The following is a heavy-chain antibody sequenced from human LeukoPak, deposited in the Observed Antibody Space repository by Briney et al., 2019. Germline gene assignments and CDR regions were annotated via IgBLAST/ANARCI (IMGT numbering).Heavy chain of an antibody. CDR2: IYYSGST. Sequence: SETLSLTCTVSGGSIRSNYWSWIRQPPGKGLEWIGYIYYSGSTNYNPSLKSRVTISLDTSKNQFSLKVRSVTAADTAVYYCARGDGGFWSGMNYFESWGQGTLVTVSS. CDR3: ARGDGGFWSGMNYFES. CDR1: GGSIRSNY. V-gene: IGHV4-59*01. D-gene: IGHD3-3*01. J-gene: IGHJ4*02.